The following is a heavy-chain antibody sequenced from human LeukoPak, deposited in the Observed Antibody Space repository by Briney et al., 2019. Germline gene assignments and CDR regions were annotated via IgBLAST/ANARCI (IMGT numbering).Heavy chain of an antibody. CDR2: IKQDGSEK. CDR3: ARYALITASRWLDP. J-gene: IGHJ5*02. CDR1: GFTFSRYW. D-gene: IGHD2-2*01. Sequence: GGSLRLSCAASGFTFSRYWMSWVRQAPGKGLEWVAHIKQDGSEKYYVDSVRGRFIISRDNANTSLCLQMNSLRGEDTAIYYCARYALITASRWLDPWGQGTLVTVSS. V-gene: IGHV3-7*01.